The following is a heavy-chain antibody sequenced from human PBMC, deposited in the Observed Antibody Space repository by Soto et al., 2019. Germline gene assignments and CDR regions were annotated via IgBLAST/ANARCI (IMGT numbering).Heavy chain of an antibody. Sequence: DVQLVESGGGLVQPGRSLRLSCAASGFPFDDYAMHWVRQAPGKGLEWVSGISWNSGSIGYADSVKGRFTISRDNAKNSLYLQMNSLRAEDTALYYCAKGDSSSHYYGMDVWGQGTTVTVSS. J-gene: IGHJ6*02. CDR1: GFPFDDYA. CDR2: ISWNSGSI. CDR3: AKGDSSSHYYGMDV. V-gene: IGHV3-9*01. D-gene: IGHD6-6*01.